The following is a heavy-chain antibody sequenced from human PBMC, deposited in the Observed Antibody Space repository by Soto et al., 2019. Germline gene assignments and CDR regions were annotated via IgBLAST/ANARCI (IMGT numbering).Heavy chain of an antibody. CDR3: ARVGVRRVITHWFDP. CDR1: GYTFTSYY. Sequence: QVQLVQSGAEVKKPGASVKVSCKASGYTFTSYYMHWVRQAPGQGLEWMGIINPSGGSTSYAQKFQGRVTMTRDTSTSTVYMELSSLRSEDTAVYYCARVGVRRVITHWFDPWGQGTLVTVSS. V-gene: IGHV1-46*01. D-gene: IGHD3-10*01. CDR2: INPSGGST. J-gene: IGHJ5*02.